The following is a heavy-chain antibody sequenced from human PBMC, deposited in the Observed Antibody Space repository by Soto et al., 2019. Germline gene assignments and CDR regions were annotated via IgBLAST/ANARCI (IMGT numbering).Heavy chain of an antibody. CDR2: ISSDGNNK. J-gene: IGHJ3*01. D-gene: IGHD3-10*01. V-gene: IGHV3-30-3*01. CDR1: GFTFSTYV. Sequence: GGSLRLSCAASGFTFSTYVMHWVRQAPGKGLEWVAHISSDGNNKYYADSVKGRFTISRDNFKNSLYLQMSSLRADDTAVYYCAREFVGAFVRLVQGAMLAVSS. CDR3: AREFVGAFVR.